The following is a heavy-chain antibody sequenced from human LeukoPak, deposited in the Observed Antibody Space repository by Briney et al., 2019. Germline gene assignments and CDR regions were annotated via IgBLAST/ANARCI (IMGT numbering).Heavy chain of an antibody. J-gene: IGHJ4*02. CDR1: GYSCTSEG. V-gene: IGHV1-18*01. Sequence: ASVKGSCKGSGYSCTSEGMGWVRQGPGEGIERMGWISDYNGNTNYAQKRQGRVTMTTDTSTSTAYMELSSLRSDDTAVYYCAMVSRTYYFDYSVQGTLVTVSS. D-gene: IGHD4-23*01. CDR3: AMVSRTYYFDY. CDR2: ISDYNGNT.